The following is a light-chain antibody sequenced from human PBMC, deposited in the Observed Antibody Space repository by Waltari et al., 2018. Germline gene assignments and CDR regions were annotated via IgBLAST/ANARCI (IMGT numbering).Light chain of an antibody. Sequence: DIQMTQSPSTLSPSVGDRVTITCRASQSIATWLAWYQQKPGKDPNLLIYESSSLGSGVPSRFSGSGSGTEFTLTISSLQPDDFATYYCQQYNSYPWTFGQGTKVEIK. V-gene: IGKV1-5*03. CDR1: QSIATW. CDR2: ESS. J-gene: IGKJ1*01. CDR3: QQYNSYPWT.